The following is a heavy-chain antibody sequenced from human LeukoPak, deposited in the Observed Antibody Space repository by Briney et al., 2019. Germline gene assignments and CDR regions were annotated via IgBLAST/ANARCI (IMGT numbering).Heavy chain of an antibody. CDR1: GGSISSSSYY. V-gene: IGHV4-39*01. J-gene: IGHJ5*02. Sequence: SETLSLTCTVSGGSISSSSYYWGWIRQPPGKGLERIGSIYYSGSTYYNPSLKSRVTISVDTSKNQFSLKLSSVTAADTAVYYCARHSRGRFDPWGQGTLVTVSS. D-gene: IGHD3-16*01. CDR2: IYYSGST. CDR3: ARHSRGRFDP.